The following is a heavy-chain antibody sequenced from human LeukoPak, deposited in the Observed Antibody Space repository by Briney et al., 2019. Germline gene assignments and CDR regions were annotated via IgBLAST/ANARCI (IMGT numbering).Heavy chain of an antibody. J-gene: IGHJ3*02. Sequence: GGSLRLSCAASGLTFSNYAMSWVRQTPGKGLEWVSAISGDRTGTYYTDSVKGRFTIPRDNSKNTLFLQMNSLRVEDTAVYYCAKGGISSVFHAFDIWGQGTMVTVSS. V-gene: IGHV3-23*01. CDR1: GLTFSNYA. D-gene: IGHD2/OR15-2a*01. CDR3: AKGGISSVFHAFDI. CDR2: ISGDRTGT.